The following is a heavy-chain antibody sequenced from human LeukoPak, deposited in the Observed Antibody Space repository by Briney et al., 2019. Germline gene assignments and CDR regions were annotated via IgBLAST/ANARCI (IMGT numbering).Heavy chain of an antibody. CDR2: IYPGDSET. Sequence: PGEALKISCKGSGYSFTTNWIGWVRQMPGKGLEWMGIIYPGDSETRYSPSFQGEVTISADKSISTAYVQWSSLKASDTAMYYCVRSRGYSYGYCYYFDYWGQGTLVSVSS. CDR1: GYSFTTNW. CDR3: VRSRGYSYGYCYYFDY. D-gene: IGHD5-18*01. J-gene: IGHJ4*02. V-gene: IGHV5-51*01.